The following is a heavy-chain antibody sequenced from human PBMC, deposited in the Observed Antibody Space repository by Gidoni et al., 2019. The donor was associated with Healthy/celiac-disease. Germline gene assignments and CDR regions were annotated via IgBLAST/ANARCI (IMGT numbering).Heavy chain of an antibody. CDR1: GGSISSYY. CDR2: IYYSGST. D-gene: IGHD5-18*01. CDR3: AREGGIGTAMVSAFDI. J-gene: IGHJ3*02. V-gene: IGHV4-59*01. Sequence: QVQLQESGPGLVKPSETLSLTCTVSGGSISSYYWSWIRQPPGKGLEWLGYIYYSGSTNYNPSLKSRVTISVDTSKNQFSLKLSSVTAADTAVYYCAREGGIGTAMVSAFDIWGQGTMVTVSS.